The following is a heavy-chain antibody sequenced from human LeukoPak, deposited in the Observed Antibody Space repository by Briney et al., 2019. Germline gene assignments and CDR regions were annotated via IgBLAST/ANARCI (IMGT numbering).Heavy chain of an antibody. D-gene: IGHD2-2*01. Sequence: ASVKVSCKASGYTFTSYGISWVRQAPGQGLEWMGWISAYNGNTNYAQKLQGRVTMTTDTSTSTAYMELRSLGSDDTAVYYCARSPLVVVPAAMNPFDYWGQGTLVTVSS. J-gene: IGHJ4*02. V-gene: IGHV1-18*01. CDR1: GYTFTSYG. CDR2: ISAYNGNT. CDR3: ARSPLVVVPAAMNPFDY.